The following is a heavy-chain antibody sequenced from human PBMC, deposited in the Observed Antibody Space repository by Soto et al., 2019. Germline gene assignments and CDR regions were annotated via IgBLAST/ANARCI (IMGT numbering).Heavy chain of an antibody. CDR3: ARSGGYSYGLLEPYYYYGMDV. D-gene: IGHD5-18*01. J-gene: IGHJ6*02. Sequence: ASVKVSCKASGYTFTGYYMHWVRQAPGQGLEWIGWINPNSGGTNYAQKFQGWVTMTRDTSISTAYMELSRLRSDDTAVYYCARSGGYSYGLLEPYYYYGMDVCGQGTTVTVSS. CDR2: INPNSGGT. V-gene: IGHV1-2*04. CDR1: GYTFTGYY.